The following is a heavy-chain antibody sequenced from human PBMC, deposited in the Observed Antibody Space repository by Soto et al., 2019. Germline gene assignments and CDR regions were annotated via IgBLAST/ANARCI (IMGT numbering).Heavy chain of an antibody. V-gene: IGHV4-59*01. D-gene: IGHD1-26*01. J-gene: IGHJ4*02. CDR3: ARKGSGTYYDDGFDY. CDR1: GGSISSYY. CDR2: IYYSGST. Sequence: SETLSLTCTVSGGSISSYYWSWIRQPPGKGLEWIGYIYYSGSTNYNPSLKSRVTISVDTSKNQFSLKLSSVTAADTAVYYCARKGSGTYYDDGFDYWGQGTLVTVSS.